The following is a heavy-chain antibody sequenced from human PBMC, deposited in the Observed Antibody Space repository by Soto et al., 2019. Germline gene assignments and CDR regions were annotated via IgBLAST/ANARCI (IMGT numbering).Heavy chain of an antibody. CDR1: GFTVSSNY. CDR3: ARVIGGNCFDP. Sequence: EVQLVESGGGLVQPGGSLRLSCAASGFTVSSNYMSWVRQAPGKGLEWVSVIYSGGSTYYADSVKGRFTISRVNSKNTLHLQMISLRAEDTAVYYCARVIGGNCFDPWVQGTLVTVSS. CDR2: IYSGGST. V-gene: IGHV3-66*01. D-gene: IGHD2-15*01. J-gene: IGHJ5*01.